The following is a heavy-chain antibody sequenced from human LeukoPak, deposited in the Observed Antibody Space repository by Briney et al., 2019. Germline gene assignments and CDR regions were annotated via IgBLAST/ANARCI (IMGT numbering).Heavy chain of an antibody. Sequence: SETLSLTCTVSGGSISSYYWSWIRQPPGKGLEWIGYIYYSGSTTYNPSLKSRVTISVDTSKNQFSLKLSSVTAADTAVYYCARGNSSSWLEGRNWFDPWGQGTLVTVSS. J-gene: IGHJ5*02. CDR3: ARGNSSSWLEGRNWFDP. V-gene: IGHV4-59*12. D-gene: IGHD6-13*01. CDR1: GGSISSYY. CDR2: IYYSGST.